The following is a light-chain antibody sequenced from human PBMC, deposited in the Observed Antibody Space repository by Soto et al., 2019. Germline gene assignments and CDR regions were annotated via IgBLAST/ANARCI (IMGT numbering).Light chain of an antibody. V-gene: IGLV1-40*01. J-gene: IGLJ2*01. CDR3: QSYDSSLSGSV. CDR2: GNS. CDR1: SSNIGAGYD. Sequence: QSVLTQPPSVSGAPGQRVTISCTGSSSNIGAGYDVHWYQQLPGTAPKLLIYGNSNRPSGVPDRFSGSKSGTSASLAITGRQAEDEADYYRQSYDSSLSGSVFGGGTKGTVL.